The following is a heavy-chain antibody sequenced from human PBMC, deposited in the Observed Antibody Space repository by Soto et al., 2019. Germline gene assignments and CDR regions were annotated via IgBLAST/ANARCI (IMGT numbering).Heavy chain of an antibody. CDR1: GFTFSSYA. Sequence: EVQLLESGGGLVQPGGSLRLSCAASGFTFSSYAMSWVRQAPGKGLEWLSTVTYSGGSTYSADSVEGRFTVSRDNSKNTVYLQMNSLRAEDTAVYYCVKDEHNRAVYSSRWFGAMDVWGQGTTVTVSS. D-gene: IGHD6-13*01. J-gene: IGHJ6*02. CDR3: VKDEHNRAVYSSRWFGAMDV. CDR2: VTYSGGST. V-gene: IGHV3-23*01.